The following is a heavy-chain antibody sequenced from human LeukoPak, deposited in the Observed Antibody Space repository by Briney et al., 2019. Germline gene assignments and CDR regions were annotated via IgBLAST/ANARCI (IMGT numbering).Heavy chain of an antibody. CDR2: IYYSGST. CDR3: ARVMGRYDRGAFDI. V-gene: IGHV4-59*01. CDR1: GGSISSYY. J-gene: IGHJ3*02. Sequence: SETLSLTCTVSGGSISSYYWSWIRQPPGKGLEWIGYIYYSGSTNYNPSLKSRVTISVDTSKNQFSLKLSSVTAADTAVYYCARVMGRYDRGAFDIWGQGTMVTVSS. D-gene: IGHD3-22*01.